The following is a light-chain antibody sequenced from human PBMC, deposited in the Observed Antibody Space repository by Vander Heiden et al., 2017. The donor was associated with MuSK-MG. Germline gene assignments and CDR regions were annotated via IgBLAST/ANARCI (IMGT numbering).Light chain of an antibody. J-gene: IGLJ2*01. V-gene: IGLV1-40*01. Sequence: QSVLTQPPSVSGAPGQRVTISCTGSSSNIEAGFDVHWYQQLPGTAPNLLIYGTSNRPSGVPDRFSGSKSGPSASLAITGLQAEDEADYYCQSYDSRLSGSGVFGGGTKLTVL. CDR3: QSYDSRLSGSGV. CDR1: SSNIEAGFD. CDR2: GTS.